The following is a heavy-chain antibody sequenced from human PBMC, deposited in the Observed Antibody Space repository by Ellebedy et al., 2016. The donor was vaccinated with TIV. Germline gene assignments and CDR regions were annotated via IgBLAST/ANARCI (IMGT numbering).Heavy chain of an antibody. CDR2: ISYDGSNK. V-gene: IGHV3-30-3*01. J-gene: IGHJ4*02. D-gene: IGHD3-10*01. CDR1: GFTFSSYA. Sequence: GESLKISCAASGFTFSSYAMHWVRQAPGKGLEWVAVISYDGSNKYYADSVKGRFTISRDNSKNTLYLQMNSLRAEDTAVYYCAREPRMVRGVFDYWGQGALVTVSS. CDR3: AREPRMVRGVFDY.